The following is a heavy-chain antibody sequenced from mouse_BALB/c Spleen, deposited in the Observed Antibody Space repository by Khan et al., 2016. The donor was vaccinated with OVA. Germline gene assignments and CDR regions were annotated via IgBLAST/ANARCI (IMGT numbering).Heavy chain of an antibody. D-gene: IGHD3-3*01. CDR3: ARGDEENYAMDY. CDR2: IYTGTTST. Sequence: QVHVKQSGAELVRPGASVKLSCKTSGYIFTSYWIHWVRQRSGQGLEWIARIYTGTTSTYYNEKFKDKATLSADKSSTTAYMQLSSLKSEDSAVYFCARGDEENYAMDYWGQGTSVTVSS. CDR1: GYIFTSYW. J-gene: IGHJ4*01. V-gene: IGHV1-76*01.